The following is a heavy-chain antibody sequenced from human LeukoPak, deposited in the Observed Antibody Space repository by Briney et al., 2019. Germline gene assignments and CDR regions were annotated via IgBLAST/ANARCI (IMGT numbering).Heavy chain of an antibody. V-gene: IGHV3-30*14. CDR3: ARVYYGPPLLSADYYYYMDV. J-gene: IGHJ6*03. CDR2: ISYDGSNK. CDR1: GFTFSSYA. D-gene: IGHD3-10*01. Sequence: GGSPRLSCAASGFTFSSYAMHWVRQAPGKGLEWVAVISYDGSNKYYADSVKGRFTISRDNSKNTLYLQMNSLRAEDTAVYYCARVYYGPPLLSADYYYYMDVWGKGTTVTISS.